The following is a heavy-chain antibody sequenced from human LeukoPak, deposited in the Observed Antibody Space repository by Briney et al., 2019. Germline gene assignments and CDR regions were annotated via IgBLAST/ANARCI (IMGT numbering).Heavy chain of an antibody. CDR1: GGTFSSYA. CDR3: ATEGRIAFDY. D-gene: IGHD6-13*01. V-gene: IGHV1-69*13. Sequence: ASVKVSCKASGGTFSSYAISWVRQAPGQGLEWMGGIIPIFGTANYAQKFQGRVTITADESTSTAYMELSSLRSEDTAVYYCATEGRIAFDYWGQGTLVTVSS. J-gene: IGHJ4*02. CDR2: IIPIFGTA.